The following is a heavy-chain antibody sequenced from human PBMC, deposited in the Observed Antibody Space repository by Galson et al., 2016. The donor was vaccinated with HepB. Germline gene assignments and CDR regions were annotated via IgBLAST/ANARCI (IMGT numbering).Heavy chain of an antibody. CDR3: ARGALTMIRGVLNPKIDH. CDR2: MNPNSGNT. Sequence: SVKVSCKASGYSFTSNDLNWIRQAPGQGLEWMGWMNPNSGNTDYAQKFEGRITMTRNISESTAYMELTSLRFEDTAVYYCARGALTMIRGVLNPKIDHWGQGSLFTVSS. J-gene: IGHJ4*02. V-gene: IGHV1-8*02. CDR1: GYSFTSND. D-gene: IGHD3-10*01.